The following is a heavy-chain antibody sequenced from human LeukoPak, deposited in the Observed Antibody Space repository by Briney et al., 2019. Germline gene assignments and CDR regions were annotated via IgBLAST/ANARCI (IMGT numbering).Heavy chain of an antibody. Sequence: ASVKVSCKASGYTFTGYYMHWVRQAPGQGLEWMGWINPNSGGTNYAQKFQGRVTMTRNTSISTAYMELSRLRSDDTAVYYCARVLTGPNWFDPWGQGTLVTVSS. CDR1: GYTFTGYY. D-gene: IGHD3-9*01. CDR2: INPNSGGT. V-gene: IGHV1-2*02. J-gene: IGHJ5*02. CDR3: ARVLTGPNWFDP.